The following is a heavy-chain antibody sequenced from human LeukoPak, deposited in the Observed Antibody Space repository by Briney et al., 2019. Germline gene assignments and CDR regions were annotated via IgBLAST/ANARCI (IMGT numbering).Heavy chain of an antibody. CDR1: GESFSGHY. Sequence: KPSETLSLTCAVCGESFSGHYWTWVRQPPGKGLEWIGEINHRGSTNYSPSLKSRVTISVDTSKNQFSLKLSSVTAADTAVYYCARATYCSGGNCYKLRYFDLWGRGTLVTVSS. CDR3: ARATYCSGGNCYKLRYFDL. V-gene: IGHV4-34*01. J-gene: IGHJ2*01. CDR2: INHRGST. D-gene: IGHD2-15*01.